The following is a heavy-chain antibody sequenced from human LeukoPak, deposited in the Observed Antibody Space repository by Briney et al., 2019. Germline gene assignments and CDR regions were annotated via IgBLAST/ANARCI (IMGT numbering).Heavy chain of an antibody. V-gene: IGHV3-7*01. CDR2: INQDGSEK. CDR1: GFNYNSKW. Sequence: GGSLRLSCATSGFNYNSKWMTWVRQAPGKGLEWVANINQDGSEKYHGDSVKGRFTISRDNAKSSLFLEMSSLRAEDTAVYYFADPASDFWGQGTLVAVSS. CDR3: ADPASDF. J-gene: IGHJ4*02.